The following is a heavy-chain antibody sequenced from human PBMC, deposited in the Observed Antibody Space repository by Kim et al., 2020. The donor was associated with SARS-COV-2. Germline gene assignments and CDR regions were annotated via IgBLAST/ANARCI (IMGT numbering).Heavy chain of an antibody. Sequence: YADSGRGRFTTTHDNYKNTLYLKMNILGTEDTALYYCARDKSAYYYGMDVWGQGTTVTVSS. V-gene: IGHV3-30*01. J-gene: IGHJ6*02. CDR3: ARDKSAYYYGMDV.